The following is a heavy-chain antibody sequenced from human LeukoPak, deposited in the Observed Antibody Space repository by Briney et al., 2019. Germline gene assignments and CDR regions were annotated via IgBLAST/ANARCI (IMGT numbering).Heavy chain of an antibody. V-gene: IGHV6-1*01. CDR3: ARAGIVATITQYYFDF. Sequence: SQTLSLTCAISLDSVSSNSAAWNWIRHSPSRGLEWLGRTYYRSKWYNDYAVSVRSRITINPDTSKNQFYLQLISVTPEDTAVYYCARAGIVATITQYYFDFWGQGSLVTVSS. J-gene: IGHJ4*02. CDR1: LDSVSSNSAA. D-gene: IGHD2-15*01. CDR2: TYYRSKWYN.